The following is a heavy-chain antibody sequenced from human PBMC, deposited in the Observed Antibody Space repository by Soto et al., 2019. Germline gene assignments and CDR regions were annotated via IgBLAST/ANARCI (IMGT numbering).Heavy chain of an antibody. J-gene: IGHJ4*01. V-gene: IGHV5-10-1*01. Sequence: GESLKTSCEGSGYNFTNFWIHWVRQLPGKGLEWMGRIDPRDSETNYSPSFQGHVTISTAKSVTTAYLQWSSLKASDTALYYCARREYSYSRGSFDYWGHGTLVTVSS. CDR3: ARREYSYSRGSFDY. CDR1: GYNFTNFW. D-gene: IGHD3-22*01. CDR2: IDPRDSET.